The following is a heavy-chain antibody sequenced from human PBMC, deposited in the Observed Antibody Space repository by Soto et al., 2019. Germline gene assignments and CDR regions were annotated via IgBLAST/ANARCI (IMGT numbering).Heavy chain of an antibody. CDR3: TTNPGPLIAAAGPPFDY. CDR1: GFTFSNAW. J-gene: IGHJ4*02. V-gene: IGHV3-15*07. CDR2: IKSKTDGGTT. Sequence: GGSLRLSCAASGFTFSNAWMNWVRQAPGKGLEWVGRIKSKTDGGTTDYAAPVKGRFTISRDDSKNTLYLQMNSLKTEDTAVYYCTTNPGPLIAAAGPPFDYWGQGTLVTVSS. D-gene: IGHD6-13*01.